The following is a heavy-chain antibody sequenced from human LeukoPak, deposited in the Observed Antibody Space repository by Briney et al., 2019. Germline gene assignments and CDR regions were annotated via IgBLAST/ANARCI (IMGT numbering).Heavy chain of an antibody. CDR3: ARDWRGSGWYLAFDY. CDR1: GYSISSGYY. D-gene: IGHD6-19*01. Sequence: PSETLSLTCTVSGYSISSGYYWGWIRQPPGKGLKWIGSISHSGSTYYNPSLKSRVTTSVDTSKNQFSLKLSSVTAADTAVYYCARDWRGSGWYLAFDYWGQGTLVTVSS. J-gene: IGHJ4*02. V-gene: IGHV4-38-2*02. CDR2: ISHSGST.